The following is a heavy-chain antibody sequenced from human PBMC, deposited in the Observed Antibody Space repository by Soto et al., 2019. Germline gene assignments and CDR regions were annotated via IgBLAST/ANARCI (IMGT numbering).Heavy chain of an antibody. V-gene: IGHV4-30-2*01. CDR2: IYHSGST. CDR3: ATMTTLTTRAIDI. J-gene: IGHJ3*02. CDR1: GGSISSGGYS. Sequence: QLQLQESGSGLVKPSQTLSLTCAVAGGSISSGGYSWNWIRQPPGKGLEWIGYIYHSGSTYYNPSLKSRVTISLDRSKDQFSLKLSSVTAADTAVHYCATMTTLTTRAIDIWGQGTMVTVSS. D-gene: IGHD4-17*01.